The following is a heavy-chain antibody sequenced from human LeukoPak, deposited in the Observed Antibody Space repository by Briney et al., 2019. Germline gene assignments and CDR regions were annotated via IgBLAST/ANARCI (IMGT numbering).Heavy chain of an antibody. J-gene: IGHJ4*02. CDR1: GGSISSSSYY. CDR2: IYYSGST. D-gene: IGHD3-10*01. Sequence: SETLSLTCTVSGGSISSSSYYWGWIRQPPGKGLEWIGSIYYSGSTYYNPSLKSRVTISVDTSKNQFSLKLSSVTAADTAVYYCARLGYYGSGSLVDYFDYWGQGTLVTVSS. CDR3: ARLGYYGSGSLVDYFDY. V-gene: IGHV4-39*01.